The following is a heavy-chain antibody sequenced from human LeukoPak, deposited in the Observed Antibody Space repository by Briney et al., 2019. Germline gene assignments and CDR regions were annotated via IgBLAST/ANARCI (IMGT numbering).Heavy chain of an antibody. D-gene: IGHD2-15*01. Sequence: SETLSLTCTVSGGSISSGDYYWSWIRQPPGKGLEWIGYIYYSGSTNYNPSLKSRVTISVDMSKKQFSLKLSSVTAADTAVYYCARGPSGGANNWFDPWGQGILVTVSS. J-gene: IGHJ5*02. V-gene: IGHV4-61*08. CDR1: GGSISSGDYY. CDR3: ARGPSGGANNWFDP. CDR2: IYYSGST.